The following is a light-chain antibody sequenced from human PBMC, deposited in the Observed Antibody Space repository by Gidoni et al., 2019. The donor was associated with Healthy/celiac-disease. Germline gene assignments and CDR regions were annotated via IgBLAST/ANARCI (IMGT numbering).Light chain of an antibody. CDR3: QQYYSTPRT. CDR1: QSVLYSSNNKNY. Sequence: DIVMTQSPDSLAVSLGERATINCKSSQSVLYSSNNKNYLAWYPHKPGQPPKLLIYWASTRESGVPDRFSGSGSGTDFTLTISSLQAEDVAVYYCQQYYSTPRTFGQGTKVEIK. V-gene: IGKV4-1*01. J-gene: IGKJ1*01. CDR2: WAS.